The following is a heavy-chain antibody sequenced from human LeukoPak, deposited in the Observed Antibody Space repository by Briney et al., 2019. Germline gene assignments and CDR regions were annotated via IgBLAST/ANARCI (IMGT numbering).Heavy chain of an antibody. CDR1: GFTFSDHY. V-gene: IGHV3-11*01. CDR2: ISSSGNTK. CDR3: ARGDYGDYARIDY. Sequence: GGSLRLSCAASGFTFSDHYMSWIRQAPGKGLEWVSYISSSGNTKYYADSVKGRFTISRDNAQSSLYLQMNSLRADDTAVYYCARGDYGDYARIDYWGQGTLITVSS. D-gene: IGHD4-17*01. J-gene: IGHJ4*02.